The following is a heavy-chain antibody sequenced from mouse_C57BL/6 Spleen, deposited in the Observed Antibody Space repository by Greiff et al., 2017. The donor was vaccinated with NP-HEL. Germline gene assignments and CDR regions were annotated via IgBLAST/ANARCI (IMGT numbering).Heavy chain of an antibody. J-gene: IGHJ4*01. CDR2: IDPSDSYT. CDR1: GYTFTSYW. CDR3: ARPSRGSSSDARDY. V-gene: IGHV1-69*01. D-gene: IGHD1-1*01. Sequence: QVQLQQPGAELVMPGASVKLSCKASGYTFTSYWMHWVKQRPGQGLAWIGEIDPSDSYTNYNQKFKGKSTLTVDKSSSTAYMQLSSLTSEDSAVYCCARPSRGSSSDARDYGGRGTSDTVSS.